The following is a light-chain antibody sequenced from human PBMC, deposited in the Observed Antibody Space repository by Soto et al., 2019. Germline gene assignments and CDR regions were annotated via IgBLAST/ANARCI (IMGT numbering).Light chain of an antibody. J-gene: IGKJ1*01. CDR3: QQYMNYAT. V-gene: IGKV1-5*01. CDR1: QGISTW. CDR2: DAS. Sequence: DIQMTQSPSTLSAYVGDRVTFTCRASQGISTWLAWYQQKPGKAPKLLIYDASSLQSDVPSRFSGSGSGTEFTLTISALQTDDFASYYCQQYMNYATFGQGTKVDIK.